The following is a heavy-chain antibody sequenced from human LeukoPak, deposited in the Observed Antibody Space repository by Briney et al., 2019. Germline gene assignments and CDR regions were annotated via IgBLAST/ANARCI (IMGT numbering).Heavy chain of an antibody. V-gene: IGHV3-11*04. CDR3: ARDYYHSSGYYAFDI. D-gene: IGHD3-22*01. Sequence: TGGSLRLSCAASGFSFSVYYMRWIRQAPGKGLEWVSNISNSSNTINYADSVKGRFIISRDNAKNSLYLQMNSLRAEDTAVYYCARDYYHSSGYYAFDIWGQGTMVTVSS. CDR1: GFSFSVYY. CDR2: ISNSSNTI. J-gene: IGHJ3*02.